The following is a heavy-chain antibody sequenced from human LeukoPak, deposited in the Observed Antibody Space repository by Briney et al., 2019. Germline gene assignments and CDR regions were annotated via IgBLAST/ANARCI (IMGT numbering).Heavy chain of an antibody. CDR2: IYHSGST. D-gene: IGHD3-22*01. V-gene: IGHV4-30-2*01. CDR3: ARVGYYYDSSSYQDY. J-gene: IGHJ4*02. Sequence: PSQTLSLTCTASGGSISSGGYYWSWIRQPPGKGLEWIRYIYHSGSTYYNPSLKSRITISVDRSKNQFSLKLGSVTAADTAVYYCARVGYYYDSSSYQDYWGQGTLVTVSS. CDR1: GGSISSGGYY.